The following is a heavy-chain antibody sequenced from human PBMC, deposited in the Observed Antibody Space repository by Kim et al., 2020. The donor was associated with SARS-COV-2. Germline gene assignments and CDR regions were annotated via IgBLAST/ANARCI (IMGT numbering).Heavy chain of an antibody. D-gene: IGHD3-16*01. CDR3: AKDMSSSVWTGFDP. CDR2: ISWNSGSI. V-gene: IGHV3-9*01. CDR1: GFTFDDYA. J-gene: IGHJ5*02. Sequence: GGSLRLSCAASGFTFDDYAMHWVRQAPGKGLEWVSGISWNSGSIGYADSVKGRFTISRDNAKNSLYLQMNSLRAEDTALYYCAKDMSSSVWTGFDPWGQGTLFTVSS.